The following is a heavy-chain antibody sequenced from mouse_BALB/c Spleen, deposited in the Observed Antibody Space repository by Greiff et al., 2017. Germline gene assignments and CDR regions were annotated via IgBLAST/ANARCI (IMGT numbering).Heavy chain of an antibody. J-gene: IGHJ3*01. D-gene: IGHD1-2*01. V-gene: IGHV1-54*01. CDR1: GYAFTNYL. CDR2: INPGSGGT. Sequence: VQLQQSGAELVRPGTSVKVSCKASGYAFTNYLIEWVKQRPGQGLEWIGVINPGSGGTNYNEKFKGKATLTADKSSSTAYMQLSSLTSDDSAVYFCAIITTATAYWGQGTLVTVSA. CDR3: AIITTATAY.